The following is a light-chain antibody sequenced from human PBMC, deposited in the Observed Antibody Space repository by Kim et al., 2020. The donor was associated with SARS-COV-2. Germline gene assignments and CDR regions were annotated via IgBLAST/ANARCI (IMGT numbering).Light chain of an antibody. CDR1: SSNIGSNY. CDR2: RNN. V-gene: IGLV1-47*01. J-gene: IGLJ2*01. Sequence: GQRVTISFSGSSSNIGSNYVYWYQQHPGTAPKLLIYRNNQRPSGVPDRFSGSKSGTSASLAISGLRSEDEADYYCASWDDSLSVVVFGGGTQLTVL. CDR3: ASWDDSLSVVV.